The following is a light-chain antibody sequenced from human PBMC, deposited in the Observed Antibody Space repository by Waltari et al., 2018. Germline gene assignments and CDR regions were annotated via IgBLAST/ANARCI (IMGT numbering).Light chain of an antibody. J-gene: IGKJ1*01. CDR2: ETS. V-gene: IGKV3-20*01. CDR1: QSVRKY. Sequence: SSSASQSVRKYLAWYQQKPGQAPRLLIYETSIRATGIPDRFSGSGFGTDFSLTISSLDPGDFAVYFCQKYDRLPATFGQGTRVEIK. CDR3: QKYDRLPAT.